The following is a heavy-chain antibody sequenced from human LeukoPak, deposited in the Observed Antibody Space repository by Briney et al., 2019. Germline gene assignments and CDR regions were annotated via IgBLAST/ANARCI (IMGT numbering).Heavy chain of an antibody. CDR1: GGSISSYY. J-gene: IGHJ3*02. V-gene: IGHV4-4*07. CDR3: ARLSRTVGRDAFDI. Sequence: SETLSLTCTVSGGSISSYYWSWIRQPAGKGLEWIGRIYTSGSTNYNPSLKSRVTISVDTSKNQFSLKLSSVTAADTAVYYCARLSRTVGRDAFDIWGQGTMVTVSS. D-gene: IGHD4-23*01. CDR2: IYTSGST.